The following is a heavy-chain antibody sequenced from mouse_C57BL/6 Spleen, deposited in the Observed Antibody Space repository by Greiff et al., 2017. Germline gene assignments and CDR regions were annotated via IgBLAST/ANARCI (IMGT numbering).Heavy chain of an antibody. CDR3: TRIGSNYLYYAMDY. D-gene: IGHD2-5*01. J-gene: IGHJ4*01. CDR1: GYTFTSYW. CDR2: IYPGNSDT. V-gene: IGHV1-5*01. Sequence: EVHLVESGTVLARPGASVKMSCKTSGYTFTSYWMHWVKQRPGQGLEWIGAIYPGNSDTSYNQKFKGKAKLTAVTSASAAYMELSSLTNEDAAVYYCTRIGSNYLYYAMDYWGQGTSVTVSS.